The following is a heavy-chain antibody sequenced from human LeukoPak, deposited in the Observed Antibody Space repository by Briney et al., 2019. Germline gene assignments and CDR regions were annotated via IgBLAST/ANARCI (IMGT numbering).Heavy chain of an antibody. V-gene: IGHV3-21*01. D-gene: IGHD6-6*01. CDR3: ARPVHYYYYGMDV. CDR1: GFTFSSYS. J-gene: IGHJ6*02. CDR2: ISSSSSYI. Sequence: PGGSLRLSCAASGFTFSSYSMNWVRQAPGKGLEWVSSISSSSSYIYYADSAKGRFTISRDNAKNSLYLQMNSLRAEDTAVYYCARPVHYYYYGMDVWGQGTTVTVSS.